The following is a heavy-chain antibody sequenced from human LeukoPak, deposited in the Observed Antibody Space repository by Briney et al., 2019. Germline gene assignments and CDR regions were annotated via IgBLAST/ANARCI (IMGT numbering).Heavy chain of an antibody. CDR2: INHSGST. CDR3: ARALRYFDWLLGY. D-gene: IGHD3-9*01. Sequence: SETLSLTCAVYGGSFSGYYWSWIRQPPGKGLEWIGEINHSGSTNYNPSLKSRVTISVDTSKNQFSLQLSSVTAADTAVYYCARALRYFDWLLGYWGQGTLVTVSS. J-gene: IGHJ4*02. CDR1: GGSFSGYY. V-gene: IGHV4-34*01.